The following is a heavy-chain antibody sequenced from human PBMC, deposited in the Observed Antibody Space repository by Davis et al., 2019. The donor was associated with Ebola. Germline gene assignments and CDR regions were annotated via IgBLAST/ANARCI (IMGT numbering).Heavy chain of an antibody. Sequence: SETLSLTCAVYGGSFSGYYWSWIRQPPGKGLEWIGEINHSGSTNYNPSLKSRVTISVDTSKNQFSLKLSSVTAADTAVYYCARVEKAYYYGSGSYHTLYYFDYWGQGTLVTVSS. D-gene: IGHD3-10*01. CDR1: GGSFSGYY. CDR2: INHSGST. CDR3: ARVEKAYYYGSGSYHTLYYFDY. J-gene: IGHJ4*02. V-gene: IGHV4-34*01.